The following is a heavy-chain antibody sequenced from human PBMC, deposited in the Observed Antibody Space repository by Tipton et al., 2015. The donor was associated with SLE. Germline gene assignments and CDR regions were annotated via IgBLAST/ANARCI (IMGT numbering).Heavy chain of an antibody. V-gene: IGHV4-39*01. Sequence: LRLSCTVSGGSISSSSYYWGWIRQPPGKGLEWIGSIYYSGSTYYNPSLKSRVTISVDTSTNQFSLKLSSVTAADTAVYYCARVATIIDYWGQGTLVTVSS. D-gene: IGHD5-12*01. CDR3: ARVATIIDY. J-gene: IGHJ4*02. CDR2: IYYSGST. CDR1: GGSISSSSYY.